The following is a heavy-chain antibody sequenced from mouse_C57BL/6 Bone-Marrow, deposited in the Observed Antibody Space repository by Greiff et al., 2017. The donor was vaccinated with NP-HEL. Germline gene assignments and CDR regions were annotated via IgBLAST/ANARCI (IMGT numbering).Heavy chain of an antibody. CDR2: LSNGGGST. J-gene: IGHJ3*01. V-gene: IGHV5-12*01. CDR1: GFTFSDYY. CDR3: ARHDYDRAWFAY. Sequence: EVKLMESGGGLVQPGGSLKLSCAASGFTFSDYYMYWVRQTPEKRLEWVAYLSNGGGSTYYPDTVKGRFTISRDNAKNALYLQMSRLKSEDTAMYYCARHDYDRAWFAYWGQGTLVTVSA. D-gene: IGHD2-4*01.